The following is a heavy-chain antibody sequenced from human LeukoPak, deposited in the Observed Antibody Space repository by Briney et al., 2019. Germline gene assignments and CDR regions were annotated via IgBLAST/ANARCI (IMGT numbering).Heavy chain of an antibody. V-gene: IGHV3-53*01. CDR1: GLTVSSNC. CDR3: ARDQALDY. J-gene: IGHJ4*02. CDR2: IYSGGST. Sequence: GGSLRLSCAASGLTVSSNCMSWVRQAPGKGLEWVSFIYSGGSTYYTDSVKGRFTISRDNSKNTLYLQMNSLRAEDTAVYYCARDQALDYWGQGTPVTVSS.